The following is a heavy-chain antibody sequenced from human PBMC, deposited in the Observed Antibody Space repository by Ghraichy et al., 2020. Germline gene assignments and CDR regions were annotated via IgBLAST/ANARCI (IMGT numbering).Heavy chain of an antibody. Sequence: GESLNISCAASGFTFSTYSMHWVRQAPGKGLEWVAVISHDGSNKYYADSVKGRFTISRDNSKNTLYLQMNSLRSADTAVYYCARDIKSSYWSYYYYAMDVWGQGTTVTVSS. CDR2: ISHDGSNK. CDR1: GFTFSTYS. J-gene: IGHJ6*02. V-gene: IGHV3-30-3*01. CDR3: ARDIKSSYWSYYYYAMDV. D-gene: IGHD6-13*01.